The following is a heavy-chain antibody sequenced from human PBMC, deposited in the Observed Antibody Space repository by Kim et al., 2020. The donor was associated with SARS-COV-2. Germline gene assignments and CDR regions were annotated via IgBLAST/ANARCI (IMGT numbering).Heavy chain of an antibody. J-gene: IGHJ4*02. Sequence: EGSKKAYADSVKGRFTISRDNSKNTLYLQMNSLRAEDTAVYYCAKAEAYDYWGQGTLVTVSS. CDR2: EGSKK. V-gene: IGHV3-30*02. CDR3: AKAEAYDY.